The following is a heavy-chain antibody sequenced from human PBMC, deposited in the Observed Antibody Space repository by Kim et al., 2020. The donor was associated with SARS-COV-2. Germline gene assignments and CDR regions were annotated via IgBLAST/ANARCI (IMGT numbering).Heavy chain of an antibody. CDR3: ARRVAVAGYFDY. J-gene: IGHJ4*02. CDR2: IYYSGST. D-gene: IGHD6-13*01. Sequence: SETLSLTCTVSGGSINSGGYYWSWIRQHPGKGLEWIGYIYYSGSTYYNPSLKSRVTISGDTSKNQFSLRLSSVTAADTAVYYCARRVAVAGYFDYWGQGTLVTVSS. V-gene: IGHV4-31*03. CDR1: GGSINSGGYY.